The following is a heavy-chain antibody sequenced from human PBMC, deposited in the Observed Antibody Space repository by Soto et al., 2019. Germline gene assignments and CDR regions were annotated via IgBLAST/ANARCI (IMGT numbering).Heavy chain of an antibody. V-gene: IGHV3-74*01. Sequence: SGSAPGCTFSSYWIHYVRQATRTRLELVSRINSDGSSTSYADSVKGRFTISRDNAKDTLYLQMNSLRAEDPAVYYCALSRSGSYLNWFDPCSQGTLVTAPQ. J-gene: IGHJ5*02. CDR2: INSDGSST. CDR1: GCTFSSYW. CDR3: ALSRSGSYLNWFDP. D-gene: IGHD3-10*01.